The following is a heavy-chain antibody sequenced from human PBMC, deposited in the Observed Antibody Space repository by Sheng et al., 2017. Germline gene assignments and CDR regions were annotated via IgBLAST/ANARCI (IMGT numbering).Heavy chain of an antibody. CDR1: GGSFSGYY. CDR3: AREGTRKKTDY. CDR2: INHSGST. V-gene: IGHV4-34*01. Sequence: QVQLQQWGAGLLKPSETLSLTCAVYGGSFSGYYWSWIRQPPGKGLEWIGEINHSGSTNYNPSLKSRVTISVDTSKNQFSLKLSSVTAADTAVYYCAREGTRKKTDYWGQGTLVTVSS. J-gene: IGHJ4*02.